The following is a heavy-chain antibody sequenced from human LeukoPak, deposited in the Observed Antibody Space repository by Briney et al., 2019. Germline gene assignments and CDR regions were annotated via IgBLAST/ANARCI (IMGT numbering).Heavy chain of an antibody. D-gene: IGHD5-24*01. CDR2: IYYSGST. Sequence: SETLSLTCTVSGGSISSYYWSWIRQPPGKGLEWIGYIYYSGSTNYNPSLKSRVTISVDTSKNQFSLKLSSVTAADTAVYYCARWDGYNILDYWGQGTLVTVSS. V-gene: IGHV4-59*01. J-gene: IGHJ4*02. CDR1: GGSISSYY. CDR3: ARWDGYNILDY.